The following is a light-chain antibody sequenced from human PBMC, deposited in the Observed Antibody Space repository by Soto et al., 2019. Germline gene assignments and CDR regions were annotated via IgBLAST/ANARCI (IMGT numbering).Light chain of an antibody. V-gene: IGKV3-15*01. Sequence: EIVMTQSPVTLSVSPGERATLSCRASQSVSSDLAWYQQKPGQAPRLLIYRASTRATGIPAKFSGSGSGTEFTLTISGLQSEDFAVYYCQQYNNWPRTFGQGTKVESK. CDR2: RAS. CDR1: QSVSSD. CDR3: QQYNNWPRT. J-gene: IGKJ1*01.